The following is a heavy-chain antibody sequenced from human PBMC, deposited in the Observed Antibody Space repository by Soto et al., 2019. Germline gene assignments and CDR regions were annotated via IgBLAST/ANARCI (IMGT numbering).Heavy chain of an antibody. CDR2: IYHSGST. Sequence: QVQLQESGPGLVKPSGTLSLTCAVSGGSISSSNWWSWVRQTPGKGLEWIGEIYHSGSTNYNPSPKRHVTISRDKSKNQFSRELSSVSAADTAVYYCARERAFGQSSPGYYYYGMDVWGQGTTVTVSS. CDR1: GGSISSSNW. V-gene: IGHV4-4*02. D-gene: IGHD3-10*01. J-gene: IGHJ6*02. CDR3: ARERAFGQSSPGYYYYGMDV.